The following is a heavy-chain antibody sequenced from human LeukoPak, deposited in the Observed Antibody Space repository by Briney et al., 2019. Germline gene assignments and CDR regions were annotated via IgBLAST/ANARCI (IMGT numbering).Heavy chain of an antibody. CDR3: AREVTIFGVEQYYFDY. V-gene: IGHV3-53*01. J-gene: IGHJ4*02. CDR2: ISDSGGST. Sequence: GGSLRLSCAASGFTVSSNYMSWVRQAPGEGLEWVSGISDSGGSTYYADSVKGRFTISRDNSKNTLYLQMNSLRAEDTAVYYCAREVTIFGVEQYYFDYWGQGTLVTVSS. D-gene: IGHD3-3*01. CDR1: GFTVSSNY.